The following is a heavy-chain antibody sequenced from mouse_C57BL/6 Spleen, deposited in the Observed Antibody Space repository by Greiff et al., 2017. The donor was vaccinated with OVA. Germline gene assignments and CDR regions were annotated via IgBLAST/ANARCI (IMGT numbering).Heavy chain of an antibody. V-gene: IGHV5-16*01. CDR1: GFTFSDYY. Sequence: EVKLVESEGGLVQPGSSMKLSCTASGFTFSDYYMAWVRQVPEKGLEWVANINYDGSSTYYLDSLKSRFIIARDNAKNILYLQMSSLKSEDTATYYCARGGVASFAYWGQGTLVTVSA. CDR3: ARGGVASFAY. D-gene: IGHD6-1*01. J-gene: IGHJ3*01. CDR2: INYDGSST.